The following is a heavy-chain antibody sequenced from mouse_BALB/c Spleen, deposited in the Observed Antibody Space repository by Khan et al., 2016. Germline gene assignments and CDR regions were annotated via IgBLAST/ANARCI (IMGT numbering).Heavy chain of an antibody. CDR2: IDPANGNT. V-gene: IGHV14-3*02. CDR1: GFNIKDTY. J-gene: IGHJ3*01. D-gene: IGHD2-4*01. Sequence: EVQLQESGAELVKPGASVKLSCTASGFNIKDTYMHWVKQRPEQGLEWIGRIDPANGNTKYDPKFQGQATITADTSSNTAYLQLSSLTYEDTAVYYCARSPYDYDVGFAYWGQGTLVTVSA. CDR3: ARSPYDYDVGFAY.